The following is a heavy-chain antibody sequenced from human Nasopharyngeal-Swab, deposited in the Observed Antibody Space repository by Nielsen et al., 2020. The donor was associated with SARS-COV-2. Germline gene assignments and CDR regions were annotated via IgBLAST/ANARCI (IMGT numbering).Heavy chain of an antibody. CDR1: GFTFDDYA. J-gene: IGHJ6*02. D-gene: IGHD1-26*01. Sequence: SLKISCAASGFTFDDYAMHWVRQAPGKGLGWVSGISWNSGSIGYADSVKGRFTISRDNAKNSLYLQMNSLRAEDTALYYCATDATSYYYYGMDVWGQGTTVTVSS. V-gene: IGHV3-9*01. CDR3: ATDATSYYYYGMDV. CDR2: ISWNSGSI.